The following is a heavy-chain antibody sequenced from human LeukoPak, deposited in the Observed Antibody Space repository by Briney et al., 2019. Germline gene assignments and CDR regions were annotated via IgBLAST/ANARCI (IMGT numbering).Heavy chain of an antibody. V-gene: IGHV3-53*01. Sequence: SGGSLRLSCAASEFIVSSYYMSWVRQAPGKGLEWVSVMLTAGTTYYADSVKGRFTISRDDSKNMVYLQMNSLRAEDTAVYFCAREGYSSGWFRLWGQGTLVTVSS. D-gene: IGHD6-19*01. J-gene: IGHJ1*01. CDR1: EFIVSSYY. CDR2: MLTAGTT. CDR3: AREGYSSGWFRL.